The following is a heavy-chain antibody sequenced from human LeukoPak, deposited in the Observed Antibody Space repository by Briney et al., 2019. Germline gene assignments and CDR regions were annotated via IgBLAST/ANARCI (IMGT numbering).Heavy chain of an antibody. CDR2: ISSNGGST. V-gene: IGHV3-64D*06. Sequence: GGSLRLSCSASGFTFSSYAMHWVRQAAGKGLEYVSAISSNGGSTYYADSVKGRFTISRDNSKNTLYLQMSSLRAEDTAVYYCARLGLGLRLRVPFWGQGTLVTVSS. J-gene: IGHJ4*02. D-gene: IGHD5-12*01. CDR3: ARLGLGLRLRVPF. CDR1: GFTFSSYA.